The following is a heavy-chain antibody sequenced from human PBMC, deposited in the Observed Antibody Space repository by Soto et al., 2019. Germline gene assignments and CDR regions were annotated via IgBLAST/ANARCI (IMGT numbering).Heavy chain of an antibody. CDR3: ARGGGERTFYYGMDV. Sequence: ASVKISCKASGYTFTGYYMHWVRQAPGQGLEWMGWINPNSGGTNYAQKFQGWVTMTRDTSISTAYMELSRLRSDGTAVYYCARGGGERTFYYGMDVWGQGSTVTFSS. V-gene: IGHV1-2*04. CDR1: GYTFTGYY. CDR2: INPNSGGT. D-gene: IGHD3-10*01. J-gene: IGHJ6*02.